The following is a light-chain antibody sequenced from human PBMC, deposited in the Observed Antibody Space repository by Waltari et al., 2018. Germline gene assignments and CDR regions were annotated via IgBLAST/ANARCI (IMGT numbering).Light chain of an antibody. J-gene: IGLJ2*01. V-gene: IGLV1-47*02. Sequence: SVLTQPPSASGAPGQRVTISCSGSNSNIGRHYVYWYQQLPGTAPKLLIYSDDQRAAGGPDRVSASKSGTSASLAIRGLRSEDEADYYCAAWDDSPSGHVVFGGGTRLTVL. CDR1: NSNIGRHY. CDR3: AAWDDSPSGHVV. CDR2: SDD.